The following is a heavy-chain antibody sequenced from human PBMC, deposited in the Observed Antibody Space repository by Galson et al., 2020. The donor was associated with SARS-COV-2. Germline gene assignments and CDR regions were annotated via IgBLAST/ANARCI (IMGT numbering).Heavy chain of an antibody. CDR2: ISSSSGYI. CDR1: GFTFFNYR. V-gene: IGHV3-21*01. D-gene: IGHD3-22*01. Sequence: GGSLRLSCAASGFTFFNYRLNWVRQAPGKGLEWVSSISSSSGYIYYADSVKGRFTTSRDNAKNSLYLQMDSLRAEDTAVYYCAKYSSSPDYYSGMDVWGQGTTVTVSS. J-gene: IGHJ6*02. CDR3: AKYSSSPDYYSGMDV.